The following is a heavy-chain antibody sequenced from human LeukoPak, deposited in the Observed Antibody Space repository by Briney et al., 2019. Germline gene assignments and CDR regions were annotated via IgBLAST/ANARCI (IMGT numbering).Heavy chain of an antibody. Sequence: SETLSLTCTVSGYSINSGHYWGWIRQPPGKRLEWIGSIYYSGNTYYNPPLKSRTTISVDTSKNQFSLNLTSVTAADAAVYYCARDLGYSGFDWAPWGQGTLVTVSS. V-gene: IGHV4-38-2*02. CDR1: GYSINSGHY. CDR3: ARDLGYSGFDWAP. D-gene: IGHD5-12*01. J-gene: IGHJ5*02. CDR2: IYYSGNT.